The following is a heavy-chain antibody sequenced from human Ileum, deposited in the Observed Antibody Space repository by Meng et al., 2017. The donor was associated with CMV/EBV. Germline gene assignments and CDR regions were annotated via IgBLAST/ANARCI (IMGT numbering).Heavy chain of an antibody. D-gene: IGHD3-22*01. Sequence: GESLKISCAASGFIFGSYGIGWVRQAPGKGLEWVGFIRSKVYGGAADYAASVKDTFTISRDDSRNIAYLQMNSLKTEDTAMYYCARDRYDSGAYYTDLWGQGTLVTVS. CDR3: ARDRYDSGAYYTDL. CDR1: GFIFGSYG. J-gene: IGHJ4*02. V-gene: IGHV3-49*02. CDR2: IRSKVYGGAA.